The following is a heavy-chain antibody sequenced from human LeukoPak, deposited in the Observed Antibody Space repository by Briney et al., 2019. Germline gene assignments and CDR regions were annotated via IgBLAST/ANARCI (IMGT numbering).Heavy chain of an antibody. J-gene: IGHJ3*02. V-gene: IGHV3-23*01. D-gene: IGHD3-10*01. CDR3: AKTTGSGSYYNTFDI. CDR1: GFSFSNYG. CDR2: ISGSGGST. Sequence: GGSLRLSCAASGFSFSNYGMSWVRQAPGKGLERVSVISGSGGSTDYADSVKGRFTISRDNSKNTLYLQMNSLRGEDTAVYYCAKTTGSGSYYNTFDIWGQGTMVTVSS.